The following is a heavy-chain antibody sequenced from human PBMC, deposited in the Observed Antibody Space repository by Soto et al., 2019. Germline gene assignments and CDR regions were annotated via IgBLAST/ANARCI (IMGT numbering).Heavy chain of an antibody. CDR2: IYYSGST. CDR1: GGSITGSARY. V-gene: IGHV4-39*01. J-gene: IGHJ3*01. D-gene: IGHD3-22*01. CDR3: GRPSQDSTGYHGAFVV. Sequence: SQPLSDTCTIAGGSITGSARYWVRKSQPPGKGLEWIGSIYYSGSTYYNPSLQSRVTISADTSKNQFSLRLSSVTAADTAVYYCGRPSQDSTGYHGAFVVWGQGTMVTLS.